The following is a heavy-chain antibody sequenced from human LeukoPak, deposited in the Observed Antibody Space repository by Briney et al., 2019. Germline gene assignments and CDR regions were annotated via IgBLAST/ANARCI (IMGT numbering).Heavy chain of an antibody. Sequence: PSETLSLTCTVSGGSFSSSNYNWGWIRQPPGKRLEWIGTIYYTGSTYYNPSLKSRVTISVDTSKKHFSLKLNSVTAADTAVYYCARDQGTIILGYFDYWGQGTLVTVSS. CDR2: IYYTGST. D-gene: IGHD3-22*01. CDR3: ARDQGTIILGYFDY. J-gene: IGHJ4*02. CDR1: GGSFSSSNYN. V-gene: IGHV4-39*07.